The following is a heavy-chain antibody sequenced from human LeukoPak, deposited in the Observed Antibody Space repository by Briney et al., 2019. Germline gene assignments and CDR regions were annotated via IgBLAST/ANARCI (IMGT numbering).Heavy chain of an antibody. D-gene: IGHD3-22*01. CDR2: IYPGDSDT. J-gene: IGHJ4*02. CDR3: ARLGYYYDSSGYYGFDY. CDR1: GYSFTSYW. V-gene: IGHV5-51*01. Sequence: GESLKISCKGSGYSFTSYWIGWVRQMPGKGLEWMGTIYPGDSDTRYSPSFQGQVTISADKSISTAYLQWSSLKASDTAMYYCARLGYYYDSSGYYGFDYWGQGTLVTVSS.